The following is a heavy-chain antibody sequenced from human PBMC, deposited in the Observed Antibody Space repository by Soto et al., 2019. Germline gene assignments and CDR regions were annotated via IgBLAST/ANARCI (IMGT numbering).Heavy chain of an antibody. J-gene: IGHJ4*02. CDR1: GFIFSNYG. V-gene: IGHV3-64*01. Sequence: GGSLRLSCAASGFIFSNYGMHWVRQAPGKGLEYVSGISSNGVGTYYANSVQGRFTISRDNSKNTVYLQMGSLRPEDIAVYYCARDEMWTVTTLPFDYWGQGTLVTVSS. CDR3: ARDEMWTVTTLPFDY. D-gene: IGHD4-17*01. CDR2: ISSNGVGT.